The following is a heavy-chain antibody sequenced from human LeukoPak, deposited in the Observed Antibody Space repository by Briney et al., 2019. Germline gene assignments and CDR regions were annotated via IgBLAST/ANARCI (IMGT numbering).Heavy chain of an antibody. CDR3: ARELPGIAVAGKGGYFDY. D-gene: IGHD6-19*01. V-gene: IGHV3-64*01. CDR1: GFTFSSYA. J-gene: IGHJ4*02. CDR2: ISSNGGST. Sequence: GGSLRLSCAASGFTFSSYAMHWVRQAPGKGLEYVSAISSNGGSTYYANSAKGRFTISRDNSKNTLYFQMGSLRAEDMGVYYCARELPGIAVAGKGGYFDYWGQGTLVTVSS.